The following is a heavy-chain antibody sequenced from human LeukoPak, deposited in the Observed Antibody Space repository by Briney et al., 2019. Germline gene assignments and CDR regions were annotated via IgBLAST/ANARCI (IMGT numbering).Heavy chain of an antibody. CDR2: ISGSGGSS. D-gene: IGHD3-22*01. J-gene: IGHJ4*02. CDR3: AKHYDSSAYYYLDH. Sequence: GGSLRLSCAASGFIFSSYAMSWVRQAPGKGLEWVSVISGSGGSSYYADSVKGRFTISRDNSKNTVYLQMNRLRAEDTAVYYCAKHYDSSAYYYLDHWGQGTLVTVSS. V-gene: IGHV3-23*01. CDR1: GFIFSSYA.